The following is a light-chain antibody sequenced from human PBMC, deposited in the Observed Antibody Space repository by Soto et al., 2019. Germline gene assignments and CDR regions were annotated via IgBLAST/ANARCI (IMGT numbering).Light chain of an antibody. J-gene: IGLJ2*01. CDR1: SSDVGGYNY. V-gene: IGLV2-14*01. Sequence: QSALTQPASVSGSPGQSITISCTGTSSDVGGYNYVSWYQQHPGKAPKLMIYDVSNRPAGVSNRFSGSKSGNTASLTISGLQAEDEADYYFSSYTSVVFGGGTKLTVL. CDR2: DVS. CDR3: SSYTSVV.